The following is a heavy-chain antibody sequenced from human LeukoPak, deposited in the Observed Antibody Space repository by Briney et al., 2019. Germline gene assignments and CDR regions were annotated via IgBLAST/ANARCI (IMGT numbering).Heavy chain of an antibody. CDR1: SGSFSSSSYF. D-gene: IGHD3-10*01. Sequence: SETLSLTCTVSSGSFSSSSYFCGWIRQSPGMGLEWIATINYSGTTYYNPSLKSRVTTSVDTSRNQFSRKLTSVTAADTAVYYCARLRGGVQLWGDWGQGALVTVSS. CDR3: ARLRGGVQLWGD. CDR2: INYSGTT. J-gene: IGHJ4*01. V-gene: IGHV4-39*01.